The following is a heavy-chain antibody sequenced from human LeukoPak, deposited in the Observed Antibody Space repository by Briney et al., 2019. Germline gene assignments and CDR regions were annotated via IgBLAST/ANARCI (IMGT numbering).Heavy chain of an antibody. J-gene: IGHJ1*01. V-gene: IGHV4-61*02. D-gene: IGHD3-3*01. CDR1: GGSISSGSYY. CDR3: ARGLGITIFGVVIGNFQH. CDR2: ICTSGST. Sequence: SQTLSLTCTVSGGSISSGSYYWSWIRQPAGKGLEWIGRICTSGSTNYNPSLKSRVTISVDTSKNQFSLKLSSVTAADTVVYYCARGLGITIFGVVIGNFQHWGQGTLVTVSS.